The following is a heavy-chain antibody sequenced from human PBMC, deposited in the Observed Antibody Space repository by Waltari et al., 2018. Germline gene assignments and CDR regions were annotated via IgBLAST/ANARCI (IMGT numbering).Heavy chain of an antibody. CDR1: GFTFSDFE. CDR3: ARDRDGYKKADL. V-gene: IGHV3-48*03. CDR2: INSRCSTI. D-gene: IGHD5-12*01. Sequence: VQLVESGGDLVQPGGSLRLSCAASGFTFSDFEMNWVRQAPGKGLGWRSYINSRCSTIYYADSVKGRFTVARDNAKSSLYLQMNSLRVEDTAVYYCARDRDGYKKADLWGQGTLVTVSS. J-gene: IGHJ5*02.